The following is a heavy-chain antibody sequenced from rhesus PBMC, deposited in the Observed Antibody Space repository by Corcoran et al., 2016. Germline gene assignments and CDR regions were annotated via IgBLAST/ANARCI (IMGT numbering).Heavy chain of an antibody. CDR1: GASISSNW. J-gene: IGHJ5-2*02. Sequence: QVQLQESGPGLVKPSETLSLTCTVSGASISSNWWSWIRQPPGKGLEWIGEINGNGGNTNYNPSLKSRVTISKDASKNQFSLKMTSVTAADTALYYCARDEHSPGWALDVWGRGVLVTVSS. CDR2: INGNGGNT. V-gene: IGHV4-80*01. CDR3: ARDEHSPGWALDV. D-gene: IGHD6-31*01.